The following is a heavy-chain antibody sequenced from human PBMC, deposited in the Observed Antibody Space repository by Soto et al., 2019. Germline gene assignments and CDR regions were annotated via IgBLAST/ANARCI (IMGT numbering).Heavy chain of an antibody. CDR2: IYWDNDK. J-gene: IGHJ6*02. D-gene: IGHD2-21*02. CDR3: VHSRCGGDCLQSYPSHYYYGMDV. V-gene: IGHV2-5*02. CDR1: GFSLSTSGVG. Sequence: QITLKESGPTLVKPTQTLTLTCTFSGFSLSTSGVGVGWIRQPPGKALEWLALIYWDNDKRYSPSLQSRLTITKDTSKNQVVLTMSNTDPVDTATYYCVHSRCGGDCLQSYPSHYYYGMDVWGQGTTVTVSS.